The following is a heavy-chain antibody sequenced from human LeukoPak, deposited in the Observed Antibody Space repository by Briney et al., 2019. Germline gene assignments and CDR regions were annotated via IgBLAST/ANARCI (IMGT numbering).Heavy chain of an antibody. CDR3: ARATIEDTWYVGSTDV. D-gene: IGHD6-13*01. Sequence: SETLSLTCNVSGGSISSYYWSWIRQPPGKGLEWIGYIYYRGYTKYNPSLKSRVAMSVDTSKNQFSLKLNSVTAADTAVYYCARATIEDTWYVGSTDVWGQETTVTVSS. CDR2: IYYRGYT. J-gene: IGHJ6*02. V-gene: IGHV4-59*08. CDR1: GGSISSYY.